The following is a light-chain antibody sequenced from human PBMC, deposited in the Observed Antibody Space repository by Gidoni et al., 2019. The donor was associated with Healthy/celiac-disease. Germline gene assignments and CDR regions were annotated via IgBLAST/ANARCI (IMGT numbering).Light chain of an antibody. Sequence: AIRMTQSPSSFSASTGDRVTITCRASQGLSSYLAWYQQKPGKAPNLLIYAASTLQSGVPSRFSGSGSGTDFTLTISCLQSEDFATYYCQQYYSYPWTFGQGTKVEIK. CDR3: QQYYSYPWT. V-gene: IGKV1-8*01. CDR1: QGLSSY. CDR2: AAS. J-gene: IGKJ1*01.